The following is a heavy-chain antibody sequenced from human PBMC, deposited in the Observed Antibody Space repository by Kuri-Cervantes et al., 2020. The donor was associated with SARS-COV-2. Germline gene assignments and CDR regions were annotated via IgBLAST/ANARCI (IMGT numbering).Heavy chain of an antibody. CDR3: ATEVRELPNSGYDY. CDR1: GYTFTSYG. J-gene: IGHJ4*02. V-gene: IGHV1-18*01. Sequence: ASVKVSCKASGYTFTSYGISWVRQAPGQGLEWMGWINAGNGNTKYSQKFQGRVTITRDTSASTAYMELSSLRSEDTAVYYCATEVRELPNSGYDYWGQGTLVTVSS. D-gene: IGHD3-10*01. CDR2: INAGNGNT.